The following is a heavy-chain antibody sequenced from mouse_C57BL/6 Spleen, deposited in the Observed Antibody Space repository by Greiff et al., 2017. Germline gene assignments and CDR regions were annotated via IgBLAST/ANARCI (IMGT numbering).Heavy chain of an antibody. D-gene: IGHD1-1*01. J-gene: IGHJ3*01. CDR1: GFTFSDYG. CDR3: ARREDYYGSREVFAD. CDR2: ISSGSSTI. V-gene: IGHV5-17*01. Sequence: EVHLVESGGGLVKPGGSLKLSCAASGFTFSDYGMHWVRQAPEKGLEWVAYISSGSSTIYYAATVKGRFTISRDNAKNTLFLQMTSLRSEDTAMYYCARREDYYGSREVFADRGQGTLVTVSA.